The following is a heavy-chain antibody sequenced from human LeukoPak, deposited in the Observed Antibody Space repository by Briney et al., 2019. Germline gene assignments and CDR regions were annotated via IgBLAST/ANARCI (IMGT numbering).Heavy chain of an antibody. Sequence: PGGSLRLSCAASGFTFDDYGMSWVRQAPGKGLEWVSGVTWNGGRTGYADSVKGRFTISRDSAKKSLYLQMNSLRAEDTALYYCARDPTEGFEELLSPPDYWGQGTLVTVSS. J-gene: IGHJ4*02. D-gene: IGHD3-10*01. CDR1: GFTFDDYG. CDR2: VTWNGGRT. V-gene: IGHV3-20*04. CDR3: ARDPTEGFEELLSPPDY.